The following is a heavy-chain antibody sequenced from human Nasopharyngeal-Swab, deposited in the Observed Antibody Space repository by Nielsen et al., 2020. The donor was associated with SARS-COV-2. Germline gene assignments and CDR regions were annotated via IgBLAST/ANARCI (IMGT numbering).Heavy chain of an antibody. CDR3: AKDSSAWYGRDDAFDI. V-gene: IGHV3-30*18. D-gene: IGHD6-19*01. CDR2: ISHDGSNE. J-gene: IGHJ3*02. Sequence: RQAPGEGLAWVAVISHDGSNEHYADSVKGRFTISRDNSKNTLYLQMNSLRAEDTAVYYCAKDSSAWYGRDDAFDIWGQGTMVTVSS.